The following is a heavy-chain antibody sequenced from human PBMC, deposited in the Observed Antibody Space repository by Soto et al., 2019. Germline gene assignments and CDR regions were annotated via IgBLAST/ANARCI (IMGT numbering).Heavy chain of an antibody. CDR2: IYWDGDE. D-gene: IGHD2-15*01. Sequence: QITLKESGPTLVKPTQTLTLTCTFSGFSVSTSGVGVAWIRQPPGKALEWLALIYWDGDERYSPFLQSRVTITKDTAKHQVVLTMTNMDPVDTATYYCAHKGGRGAGMDVWGQGTTVTVSS. CDR1: GFSVSTSGVG. CDR3: AHKGGRGAGMDV. V-gene: IGHV2-5*02. J-gene: IGHJ6*02.